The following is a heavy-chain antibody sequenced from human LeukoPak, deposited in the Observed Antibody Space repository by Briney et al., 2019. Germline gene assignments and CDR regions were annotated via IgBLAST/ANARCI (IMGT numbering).Heavy chain of an antibody. CDR3: ARELLLWFGELLSSPPDY. D-gene: IGHD3-10*01. CDR1: GFTFSSYA. V-gene: IGHV3-30-3*01. Sequence: GGSPRLSCAASGFTFSSYAMHWVRQAPGKGLEWVAVISYDGSNRYYADSVKGRFTISRDNSKNTLYLQMNSLRAEDTAVYYCARELLLWFGELLSSPPDYWGQGTLVTVSS. CDR2: ISYDGSNR. J-gene: IGHJ4*02.